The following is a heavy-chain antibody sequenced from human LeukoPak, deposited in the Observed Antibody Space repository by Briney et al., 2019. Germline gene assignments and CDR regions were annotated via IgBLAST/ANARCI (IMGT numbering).Heavy chain of an antibody. CDR1: GFTFSSYA. CDR3: ARDAAVATNAFDI. Sequence: GGSLRLSCAASGFTFSSYAMSWVRQAPGKGLEWVSTISNSDGKTYYADSVKGRFTISRDNSKNALYLQMNSLRAEDTAVYYCARDAAVATNAFDIWGQGTMVTVSS. D-gene: IGHD6-19*01. CDR2: ISNSDGKT. V-gene: IGHV3-23*01. J-gene: IGHJ3*02.